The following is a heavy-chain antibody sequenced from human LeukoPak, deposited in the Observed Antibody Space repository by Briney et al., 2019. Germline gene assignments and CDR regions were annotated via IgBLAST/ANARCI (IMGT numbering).Heavy chain of an antibody. D-gene: IGHD6-13*01. CDR1: GYTFTGYY. Sequence: GASVKVSCKASGYTFTGYYMRWVRQAPGQGLEWMGWINPNSGGTNYAQKFQGRVTMTRDTSISTAYMELSRLRSDDTAVYYCARVRVPYSSSCPDFDYWGQGTLVTVSS. V-gene: IGHV1-2*02. CDR2: INPNSGGT. J-gene: IGHJ4*02. CDR3: ARVRVPYSSSCPDFDY.